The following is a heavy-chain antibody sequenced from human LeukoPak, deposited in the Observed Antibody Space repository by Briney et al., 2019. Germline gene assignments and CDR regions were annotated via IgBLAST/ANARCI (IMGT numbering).Heavy chain of an antibody. V-gene: IGHV3-53*01. J-gene: IGHJ4*02. CDR2: IYSGGST. D-gene: IGHD5-12*01. CDR1: GFTVSSNY. CDR3: AKTSSGYDWPYFDY. Sequence: GGSLRLSCAASGFTVSSNYMSWVRQAPGKGLEWVSVIYSGGSTYYADSVKGRFTISRDNSKNTLYLQMNSLRAEDTAVYYCAKTSSGYDWPYFDYWGQGTLVTVSS.